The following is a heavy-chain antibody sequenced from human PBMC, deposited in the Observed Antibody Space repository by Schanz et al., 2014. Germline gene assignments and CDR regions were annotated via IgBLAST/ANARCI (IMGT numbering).Heavy chain of an antibody. Sequence: QIQLVESGGGVVQPGTSLRLSCTISGFSFSRYGMHWVRQAPGKGLEWVAVISSDETVTYYVDSVKGRFTISRDNAKNSLYLQMNSLRAEDTAVYYCARDRVQYSSGWYSDSWGQGTLVTVSS. D-gene: IGHD6-19*01. V-gene: IGHV3-30*03. CDR1: GFSFSRYG. J-gene: IGHJ4*02. CDR3: ARDRVQYSSGWYSDS. CDR2: ISSDETVT.